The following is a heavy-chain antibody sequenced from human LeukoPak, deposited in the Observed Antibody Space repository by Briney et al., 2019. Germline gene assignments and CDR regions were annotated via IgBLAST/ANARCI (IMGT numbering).Heavy chain of an antibody. D-gene: IGHD2-21*02. CDR2: IYYSGST. J-gene: IGHJ4*02. CDR3: ARTSTGGNSVVDY. CDR1: GGSISSGGYS. V-gene: IGHV4-30-2*05. Sequence: SQTLSLTCAVSGGSISSGGYSWSWIRQPPGKGLEWIGYIYYSGSTYYNPSLKSRVTISVDTSKNQFSLKLSSVTAADTAVYYCARTSTGGNSVVDYWGQGTLVTVSS.